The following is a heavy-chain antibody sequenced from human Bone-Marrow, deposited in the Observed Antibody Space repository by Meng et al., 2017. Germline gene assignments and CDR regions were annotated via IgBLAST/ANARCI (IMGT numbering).Heavy chain of an antibody. Sequence: GGALVQPVGSLELSCTASGFTFSSYWMHWVRQAPGKGPVWVSRINTDGSSTDYADSVKGRFTISRDNAKNTLYLQMNSLRAEDTAMYYCARFTPFGYWGQGTLVTVSS. V-gene: IGHV3-74*01. CDR3: ARFTPFGY. J-gene: IGHJ4*02. CDR2: INTDGSST. CDR1: GFTFSSYW.